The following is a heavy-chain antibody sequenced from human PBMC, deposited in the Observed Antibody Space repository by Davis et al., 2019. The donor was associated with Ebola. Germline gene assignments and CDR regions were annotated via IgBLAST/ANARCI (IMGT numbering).Heavy chain of an antibody. CDR3: AKDPRVVVVPAA. V-gene: IGHV3-23*01. CDR1: GFTFSNSA. Sequence: PGGSLRLSCAASGFTFSNSAMSWVRQAPGKGLEWVSAVSGSGDTTYYADSVKGRFTISKDNSKNTLYLQMNNLRVDDTAIYYCAKDPRVVVVPAAWGQGTLVTVSS. CDR2: VSGSGDTT. J-gene: IGHJ4*02. D-gene: IGHD2-2*01.